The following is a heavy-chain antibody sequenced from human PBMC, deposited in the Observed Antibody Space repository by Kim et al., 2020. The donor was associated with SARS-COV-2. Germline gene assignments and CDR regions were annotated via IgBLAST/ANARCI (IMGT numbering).Heavy chain of an antibody. D-gene: IGHD6-19*01. Sequence: LKSRVTISVDTSKNQFSLKLSSVTAADTAVYYCARFSSDSSIYYYYGMDVWGQGTTVTVSS. CDR3: ARFSSDSSIYYYYGMDV. V-gene: IGHV4-39*01. J-gene: IGHJ6*02.